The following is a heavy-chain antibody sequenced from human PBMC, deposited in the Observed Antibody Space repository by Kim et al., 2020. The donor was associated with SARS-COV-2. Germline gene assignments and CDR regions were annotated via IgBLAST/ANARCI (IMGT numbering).Heavy chain of an antibody. CDR1: GYTFTDYY. J-gene: IGHJ4*02. CDR3: ARSAHFWSGHYLDF. CDR2: INPYSGDT. Sequence: ASVKVSCKASGYTFTDYYIHWVRQAPGQGLEWMGWINPYSGDTTYAQKFQGRVTMTRDTSISTPYVDLSSLRSDDTAVYYCARSAHFWSGHYLDFWGQGTLITV. D-gene: IGHD3-3*01. V-gene: IGHV1-2*02.